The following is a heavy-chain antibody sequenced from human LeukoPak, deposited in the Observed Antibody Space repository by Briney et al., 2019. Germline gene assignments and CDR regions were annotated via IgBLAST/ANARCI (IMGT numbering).Heavy chain of an antibody. V-gene: IGHV3-48*02. Sequence: SVKGRFTISRDNAKKSLYLQMNSLRDDDTAVYYYARDWYLDYWGQGTLVTVSS. J-gene: IGHJ4*02. CDR3: ARDWYLDY.